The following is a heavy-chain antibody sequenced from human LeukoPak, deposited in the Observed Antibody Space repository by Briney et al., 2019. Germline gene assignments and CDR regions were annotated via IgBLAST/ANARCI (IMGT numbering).Heavy chain of an antibody. D-gene: IGHD4-17*01. CDR3: ARDADDYGDYLDAFDI. CDR2: IYYSGST. Sequence: PSETLSLTCTVSGGSISSYYWSWIRQPPGKGLEWIEYIYYSGSTNYNPSLKSRVTISVDTSKNQFSLKLSSVTAADTAVYYCARDADDYGDYLDAFDIWGQGTMVTVSS. V-gene: IGHV4-59*01. J-gene: IGHJ3*02. CDR1: GGSISSYY.